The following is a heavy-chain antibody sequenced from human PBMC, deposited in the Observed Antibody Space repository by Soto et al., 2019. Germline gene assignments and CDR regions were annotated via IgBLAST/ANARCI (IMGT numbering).Heavy chain of an antibody. Sequence: KPSETLSLTCSVSGESICSVDYFWAWIRQPPGQALEYIGYIYKSATTYYNPSFESRVAISLDTSKSQFSLNVTSVTAADTAVYFCARGRYCLTGRCFPNWFDSWGQGTLVTVSS. J-gene: IGHJ5*01. CDR2: IYKSATT. V-gene: IGHV4-30-4*01. CDR1: GESICSVDYF. D-gene: IGHD2-15*01. CDR3: ARGRYCLTGRCFPNWFDS.